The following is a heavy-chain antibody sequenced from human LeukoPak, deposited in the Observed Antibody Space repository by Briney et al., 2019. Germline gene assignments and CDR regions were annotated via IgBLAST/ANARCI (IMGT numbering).Heavy chain of an antibody. Sequence: PGGSLRLSCTPSGFTFSSYSMNWVRQAPGKGLEWVSSVSTSSSHIYYAESVKGRFTISRDNARNSLYLQMNSLRAEDTAVYYCARSHYYDSSGYYPSWGAFDIWGQGTMVTVSS. CDR1: GFTFSSYS. CDR2: VSTSSSHI. D-gene: IGHD3-22*01. CDR3: ARSHYYDSSGYYPSWGAFDI. V-gene: IGHV3-21*01. J-gene: IGHJ3*02.